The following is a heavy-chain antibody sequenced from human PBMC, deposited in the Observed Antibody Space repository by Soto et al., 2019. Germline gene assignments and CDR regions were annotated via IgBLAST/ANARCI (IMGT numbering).Heavy chain of an antibody. CDR3: ARLGGYVSVGYYYLWDS. CDR2: INHSGST. J-gene: IGHJ4*02. V-gene: IGHV4-39*01. D-gene: IGHD3-22*01. CDR1: DGSMNSDSSY. Sequence: QLQLQESGPGLVKPSETLSLTCRVSDGSMNSDSSYGGWIRQPPGKGLEWIGVINHSGSTYHNLSLKGRVTMSVDASRNQLALKLTSMTAADTAVYYCARLGGYVSVGYYYLWDSWGQGTLVTVSS.